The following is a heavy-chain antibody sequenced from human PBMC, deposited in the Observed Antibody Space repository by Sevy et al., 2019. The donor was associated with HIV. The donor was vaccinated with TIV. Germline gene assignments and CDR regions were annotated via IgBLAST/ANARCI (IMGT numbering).Heavy chain of an antibody. CDR1: GFTFRTYS. J-gene: IGHJ3*02. CDR2: ISFDGNYT. V-gene: IGHV3-30-3*01. Sequence: GGSLRLSCAASGFTFRTYSMYWVRQAPVKGLEWVALISFDGNYTKYADSVKGRFTISRDNSNNRLDLQMSSLRVEDTAVYYCARVPNQDAFDIWGQGTVVTVSS. CDR3: ARVPNQDAFDI. D-gene: IGHD2-2*01.